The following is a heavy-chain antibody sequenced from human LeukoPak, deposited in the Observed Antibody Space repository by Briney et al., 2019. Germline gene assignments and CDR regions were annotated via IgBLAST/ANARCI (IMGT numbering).Heavy chain of an antibody. D-gene: IGHD6-19*01. V-gene: IGHV3-30-3*01. CDR2: ISYDGSNK. CDR3: ASYSSGWF. Sequence: PGGSLRLSCAASGFTFSSYAMHWVRQAPGKGLEWVAVISYDGSNKYYADSVKGRFTISRDNSKNTLYLQMNSLRAEDTAVYYCASYSSGWFWGQGTLVTVSS. CDR1: GFTFSSYA. J-gene: IGHJ4*02.